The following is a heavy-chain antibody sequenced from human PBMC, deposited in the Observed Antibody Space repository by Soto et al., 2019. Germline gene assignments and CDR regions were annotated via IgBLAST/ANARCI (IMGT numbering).Heavy chain of an antibody. CDR3: AKDPSVGIAVAGSYYFDY. Sequence: QVQLVESGGGVVQPGRSLRLSCAASGFTFSSYGMHWVRQAPGKGLEWVAVISYDGSNKYYADSVKGRFTISRDNSKNTLYLQMNSLGAEDSAVYYCAKDPSVGIAVAGSYYFDYWGQGTLVTVSS. CDR1: GFTFSSYG. CDR2: ISYDGSNK. D-gene: IGHD6-19*01. V-gene: IGHV3-30*18. J-gene: IGHJ4*02.